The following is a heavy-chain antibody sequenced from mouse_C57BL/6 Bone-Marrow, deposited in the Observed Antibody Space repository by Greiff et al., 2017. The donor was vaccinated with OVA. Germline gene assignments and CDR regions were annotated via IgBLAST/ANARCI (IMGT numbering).Heavy chain of an antibody. Sequence: VQLQQSGAELARPGASVKMSCKASGYTFTSYTMHWVKQRPGQGLEWIGYINPSSGYTKYNQKFKDKATLTADKSSSTAYMQLSSLTSEDSAGYYCARDTLFDYWGQGTTLTVSS. CDR3: ARDTLFDY. V-gene: IGHV1-4*01. CDR1: GYTFTSYT. J-gene: IGHJ2*01. CDR2: INPSSGYT.